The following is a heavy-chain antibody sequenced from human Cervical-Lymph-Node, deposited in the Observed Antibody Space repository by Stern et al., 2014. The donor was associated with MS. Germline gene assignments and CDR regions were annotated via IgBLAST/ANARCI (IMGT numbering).Heavy chain of an antibody. Sequence: VQLVESGAEVKKPGSSVRLSCKTSGDTFKNYAISWVRQAPGQGLDWMGGIVPIFGTSTYARDFRGRLTLTADKATNTIYMTLTSLRFEDTAKYFCARENSTSAHPFDTWGQGTLVTVSS. D-gene: IGHD2/OR15-2a*01. CDR2: IVPIFGTS. CDR3: ARENSTSAHPFDT. J-gene: IGHJ4*02. V-gene: IGHV1-69*06. CDR1: GDTFKNYA.